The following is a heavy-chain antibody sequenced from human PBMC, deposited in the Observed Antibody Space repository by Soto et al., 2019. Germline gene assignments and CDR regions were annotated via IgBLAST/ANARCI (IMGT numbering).Heavy chain of an antibody. CDR3: ARAVAVPADFDY. J-gene: IGHJ4*02. D-gene: IGHD6-19*01. CDR2: INAGNGNT. Sequence: QVQLVQSGAEEKKPGASVKVSCKASGYTFTGYAMHWVRQAPGQRLEWMGWINAGNGNTKYSQKFQGRVTITRDTSASTAYXXLSSLRSEDTAVYYCARAVAVPADFDYWGQGTLVTVSS. V-gene: IGHV1-3*05. CDR1: GYTFTGYA.